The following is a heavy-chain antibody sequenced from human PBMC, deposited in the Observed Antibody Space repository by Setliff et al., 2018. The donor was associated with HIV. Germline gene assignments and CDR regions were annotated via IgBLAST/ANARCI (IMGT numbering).Heavy chain of an antibody. Sequence: ASVKVSCKVSGYTLTELSMHWVLQAPGKGLEWMGGFDPEDGETIYAQKCQGRVTMTEDTSTDTAYMELSSLRSEDTAVYYCATDLKGSQSYYYGSGSYSGFDPWGQGTLVTVSS. CDR2: FDPEDGET. J-gene: IGHJ5*02. CDR3: ATDLKGSQSYYYGSGSYSGFDP. V-gene: IGHV1-24*01. CDR1: GYTLTELS. D-gene: IGHD3-10*01.